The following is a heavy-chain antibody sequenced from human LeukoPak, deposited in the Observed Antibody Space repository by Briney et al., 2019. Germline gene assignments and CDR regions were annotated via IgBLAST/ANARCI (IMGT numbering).Heavy chain of an antibody. D-gene: IGHD1-26*01. CDR2: ISAYNSNT. J-gene: IGHJ4*02. CDR3: ARGGEWELLPGDFDY. CDR1: GYTFTSYG. Sequence: ASVKVSCKASGYTFTSYGISWVRQAPGQGLEWMGWISAYNSNTNYAQKLQGRVTMTTDTSTSTAYMELRSLRSDDTAVYYCARGGEWELLPGDFDYWGQGTLVTVSS. V-gene: IGHV1-18*01.